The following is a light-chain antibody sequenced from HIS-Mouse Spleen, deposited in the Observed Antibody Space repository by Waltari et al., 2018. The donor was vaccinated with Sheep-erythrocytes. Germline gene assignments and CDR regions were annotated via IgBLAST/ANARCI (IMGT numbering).Light chain of an antibody. CDR3: SSYAGSNNWV. J-gene: IGLJ3*02. CDR1: SSDGGGYNY. V-gene: IGLV2-8*01. Sequence: QSALTQPPSASGSPGQSVTISCTGTSSDGGGYNYFSWYQQPPGKAPKLMIYEVSKRPSGVPDRFSGSKSGNTASLTVSGLQAEDEADYYCSSYAGSNNWVFGGGTKLTVL. CDR2: EVS.